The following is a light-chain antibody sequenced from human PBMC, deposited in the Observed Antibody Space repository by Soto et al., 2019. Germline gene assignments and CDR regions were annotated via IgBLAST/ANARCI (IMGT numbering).Light chain of an antibody. CDR2: AAS. V-gene: IGKV1-39*01. CDR3: QQSYSPART. Sequence: DIRRIQYACASAASVGGGDPVARRASRSISTFLNWYQQKPGTAPKLLIYAASSLQSGVPSRFSGSGSGTAFTLTISSLQPEDFATSYCQQSYSPARTFGQGTKVDIK. CDR1: RSISTF. J-gene: IGKJ1*01.